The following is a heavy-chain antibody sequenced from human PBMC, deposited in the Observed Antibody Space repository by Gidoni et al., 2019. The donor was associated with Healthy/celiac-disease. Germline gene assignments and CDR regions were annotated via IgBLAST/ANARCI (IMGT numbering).Heavy chain of an antibody. Sequence: QITLKESGPTLVKPTQTLTLTCTFSGFSLSTSGVGVGWIRQPPGKALEWLALIYWNDDKRYSPSLKSRLTITKDTSKNQVVLTMTNMDPVDTATYYCAHLGGYSYPRDYFDYWGQGTLVTVSS. D-gene: IGHD5-18*01. CDR3: AHLGGYSYPRDYFDY. CDR1: GFSLSTSGVG. CDR2: IYWNDDK. V-gene: IGHV2-5*01. J-gene: IGHJ4*02.